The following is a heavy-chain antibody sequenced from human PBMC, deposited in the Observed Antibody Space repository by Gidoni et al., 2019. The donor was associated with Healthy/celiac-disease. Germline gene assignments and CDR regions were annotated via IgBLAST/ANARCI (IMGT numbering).Heavy chain of an antibody. CDR2: IKQDGSEK. CDR1: GFPFRSYW. D-gene: IGHD3-10*01. J-gene: IGHJ6*02. CDR3: ARAPKGRGYYYYYGMDV. Sequence: EVQLVESGGGLVQPGGSLRLSCAASGFPFRSYWMSWVRQAPGKGLEWVANIKQDGSEKYYVDSVKGRFTISRDNAKNSLYLQMNSLRAEDTAVYYCARAPKGRGYYYYYGMDVWGQGTTVTVSS. V-gene: IGHV3-7*01.